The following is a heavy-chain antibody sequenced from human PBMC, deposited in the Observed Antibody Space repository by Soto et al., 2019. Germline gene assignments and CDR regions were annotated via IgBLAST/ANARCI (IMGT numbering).Heavy chain of an antibody. D-gene: IGHD6-19*01. CDR2: IWYDGSNK. CDR3: AKVLGSSGWVYWYFDL. CDR1: GFTFSSYG. J-gene: IGHJ2*01. Sequence: GGSLRLSCAASGFTFSSYGMHWVRQAPGKGLEWVAVIWYDGSNKYYADSVKGRFTISRDNSKNTLYLQMNSLRAEDTAVYDCAKVLGSSGWVYWYFDLWGRGTLVTVSS. V-gene: IGHV3-33*06.